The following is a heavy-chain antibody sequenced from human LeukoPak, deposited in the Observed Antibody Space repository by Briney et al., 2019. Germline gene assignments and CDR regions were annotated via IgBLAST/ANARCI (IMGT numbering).Heavy chain of an antibody. CDR2: ISGSGGDT. D-gene: IGHD2-21*01. V-gene: IGHV3-23*01. Sequence: GGSLRLSCAASGFTFSTSATGWVRQAPGKGLEWVSTISGSGGDTYYADSVKGRFTISRDNSKNTLYLHMDSLRADDTAVYYCAKDGEDWGQGTLVTVSS. CDR1: GFTFSTSA. J-gene: IGHJ4*02. CDR3: AKDGED.